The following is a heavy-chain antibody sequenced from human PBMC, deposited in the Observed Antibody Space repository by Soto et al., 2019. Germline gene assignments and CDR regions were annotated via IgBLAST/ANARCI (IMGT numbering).Heavy chain of an antibody. V-gene: IGHV4-59*01. CDR1: GGSISSYF. D-gene: IGHD6-13*01. CDR2: VYYTGTT. J-gene: IGHJ4*02. CDR3: ARDLAAVPRAFDY. Sequence: SETLSLTCTVSGGSISSYFYIWVRQPPGKGLEWIGSVYYTGTTDYNPSLKSRVTMSGDTSKTQFSLNLRSVTAADTAVYYCARDLAAVPRAFDYWGRGTLVTVSS.